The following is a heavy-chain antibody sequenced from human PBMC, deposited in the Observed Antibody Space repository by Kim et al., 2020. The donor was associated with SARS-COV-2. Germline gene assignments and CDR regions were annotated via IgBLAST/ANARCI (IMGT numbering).Heavy chain of an antibody. CDR1: GYTFTSYV. D-gene: IGHD3-10*01. J-gene: IGHJ4*02. Sequence: ASVKVSCKASGYTFTSYVIHWVRQAPGQRLEWMGWINPGNGYTTYSQKFQGRVTITRDTSASTAYMDLRSLRSEDMAVYYCARELRSGYWGQGTLVTVSS. CDR2: INPGNGYT. CDR3: ARELRSGY. V-gene: IGHV1-3*01.